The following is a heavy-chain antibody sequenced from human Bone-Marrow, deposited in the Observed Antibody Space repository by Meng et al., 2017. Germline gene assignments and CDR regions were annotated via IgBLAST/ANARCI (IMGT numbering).Heavy chain of an antibody. CDR3: AKDSGIAAAGNGVDY. Sequence: GESLKISCAASGFTFRSYAMSWVRQAPGKGLEWVSAISGSGGSTYYADSVKGRFTISRDNSKNTLYLQMNSLRAEDTAVYYCAKDSGIAAAGNGVDYWGQGTLVTVSS. D-gene: IGHD6-13*01. CDR2: ISGSGGST. CDR1: GFTFRSYA. V-gene: IGHV3-23*01. J-gene: IGHJ4*02.